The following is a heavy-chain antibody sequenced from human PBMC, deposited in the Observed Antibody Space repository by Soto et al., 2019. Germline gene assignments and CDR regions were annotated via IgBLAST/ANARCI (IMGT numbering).Heavy chain of an antibody. J-gene: IGHJ6*02. CDR2: ISSDGRNK. CDR1: GFTFSSYA. Sequence: GGSLRLSCAASGFTFSSYAMHWVRQAPGKGLEWVAVISSDGRNKYYADSVKGRFTISRDNSKKTLYLQMNSLRAEDTAVYYCARVFGGYSSSPDYYYGMDVWCQGTTVTVSS. V-gene: IGHV3-30-3*01. CDR3: ARVFGGYSSSPDYYYGMDV. D-gene: IGHD6-6*01.